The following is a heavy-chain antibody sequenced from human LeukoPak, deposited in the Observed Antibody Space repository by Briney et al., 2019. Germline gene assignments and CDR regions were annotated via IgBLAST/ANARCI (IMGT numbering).Heavy chain of an antibody. CDR3: ARAMDV. CDR2: IKQDGSEK. Sequence: GGSLRLSCAASGFTFSNYWMNWVRQAPGKGLEWVANIKQDGSEKNYVDSVKGRFTISRDNAKNSLCLQMNSLRAEDTAVYYCARAMDVWGQGTTVTVSS. J-gene: IGHJ6*02. CDR1: GFTFSNYW. V-gene: IGHV3-7*01.